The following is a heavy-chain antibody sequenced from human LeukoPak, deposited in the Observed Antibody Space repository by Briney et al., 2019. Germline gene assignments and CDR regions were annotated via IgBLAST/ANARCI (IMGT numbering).Heavy chain of an antibody. CDR2: ISAYNGKT. Sequence: GASVKVSCKASGYTFNIYYIIWVRQAPGQGLEWMGWISAYNGKTNYAQKLQGRVTMTTDTSTTTAYVELRSLRYDDTAVYYCARVKEIFGSGSYLGDYWGQGTLVTVSS. J-gene: IGHJ4*02. V-gene: IGHV1-18*01. D-gene: IGHD3-10*01. CDR3: ARVKEIFGSGSYLGDY. CDR1: GYTFNIYY.